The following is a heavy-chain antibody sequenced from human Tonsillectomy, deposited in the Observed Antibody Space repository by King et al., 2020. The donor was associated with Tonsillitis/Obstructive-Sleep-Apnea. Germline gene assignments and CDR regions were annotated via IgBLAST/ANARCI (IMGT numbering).Heavy chain of an antibody. V-gene: IGHV4-59*01. Sequence: QLQESGPGLVKPSETLSLTCTVSGGSISSYYWSWIRQPPGKGLEWIGYIYYSGSTNYNPSLKSRVTISVDTSKNQFSLKLSSVTAADPAVYYCARWISGSYWGAFDIWGQGTMITVSS. D-gene: IGHD1-26*01. CDR2: IYYSGST. J-gene: IGHJ3*02. CDR3: ARWISGSYWGAFDI. CDR1: GGSISSYY.